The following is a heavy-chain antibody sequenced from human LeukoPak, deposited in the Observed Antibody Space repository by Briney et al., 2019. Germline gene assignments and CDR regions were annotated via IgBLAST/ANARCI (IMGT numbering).Heavy chain of an antibody. CDR3: ARQDSPYNWFDP. D-gene: IGHD5-18*01. CDR1: GVSISSSSYY. V-gene: IGHV4-39*01. Sequence: SETLSLTCTVSGVSISSSSYYWGWIRQPPGKGLEWIGSIYYSGSTYYNPSLKSRVTISVDTSKNQFSLKLSSVTAADTAVYYCARQDSPYNWFDPWGQGTLVTVSS. J-gene: IGHJ5*02. CDR2: IYYSGST.